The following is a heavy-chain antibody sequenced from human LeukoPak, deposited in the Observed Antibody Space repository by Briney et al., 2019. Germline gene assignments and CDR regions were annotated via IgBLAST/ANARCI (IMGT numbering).Heavy chain of an antibody. CDR1: GGSVSSYY. CDR3: ARLGSLGYFFDC. Sequence: SETLSLTCTVSGGSVSSYYWSWIRQPPGKGLEWIGYIYSSGSTNYNPSLKSRVTISVDTSKNQFSLKLSSVTAADTAVYYCARLGSLGYFFDCWGQGTLVTVSS. V-gene: IGHV4-4*09. J-gene: IGHJ4*02. D-gene: IGHD7-27*01. CDR2: IYSSGST.